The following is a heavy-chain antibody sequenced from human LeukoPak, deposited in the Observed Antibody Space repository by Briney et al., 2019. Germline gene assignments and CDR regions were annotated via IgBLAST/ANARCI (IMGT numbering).Heavy chain of an antibody. J-gene: IGHJ4*02. CDR3: ARQGSSWSHFDY. Sequence: GGSLRPSCKGSGYSFSSYWNGWVRQMPGKGLEWMGIIYPGDSDTRYSPSFQGQVTISADKSISTAYLQWSSLKASDTAMYYCARQGSSWSHFDYWGQGTLVTVSS. CDR1: GYSFSSYW. D-gene: IGHD6-13*01. V-gene: IGHV5-51*01. CDR2: IYPGDSDT.